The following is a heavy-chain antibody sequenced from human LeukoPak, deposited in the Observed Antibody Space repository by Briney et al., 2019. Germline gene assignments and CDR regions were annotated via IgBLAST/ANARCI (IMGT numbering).Heavy chain of an antibody. J-gene: IGHJ4*02. CDR3: ASFITMVRGVIITYFDY. CDR2: IYYSGST. V-gene: IGHV4-30-4*01. D-gene: IGHD3-10*01. Sequence: SETLSLTCTVSGGSISSGDYYWSWIRQPPGEGLEWIGYIYYSGSTYYNPSLKSRVTISVDTSKNQFSLKLSSVTAADTAVYYCASFITMVRGVIITYFDYWGQGTLVTVSS. CDR1: GGSISSGDYY.